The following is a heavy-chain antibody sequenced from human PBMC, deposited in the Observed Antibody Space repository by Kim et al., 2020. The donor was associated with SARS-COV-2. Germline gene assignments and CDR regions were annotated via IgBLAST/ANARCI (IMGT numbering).Heavy chain of an antibody. V-gene: IGHV3-23*01. J-gene: IGHJ4*02. CDR2: ISGSGGST. CDR3: AKGHYCSGGSCRHFDY. D-gene: IGHD2-15*01. Sequence: GGSLRLSCAASGFTFSSYAMSWVRQAPGKGREWVSAISGSGGSTYYADSVKGRFTISRDNSKNTLYLQMNSLRAEDTAVYYCAKGHYCSGGSCRHFDYWGQGTLVTVSS. CDR1: GFTFSSYA.